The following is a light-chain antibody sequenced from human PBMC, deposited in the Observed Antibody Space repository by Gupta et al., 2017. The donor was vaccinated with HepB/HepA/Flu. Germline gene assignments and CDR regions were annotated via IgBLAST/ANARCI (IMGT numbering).Light chain of an antibody. Sequence: QSVLTQPPSASGTPGQRVTISCSGSSSNIGGNNVNWYQQLPGTAPKLLIYSDDRRPSEVPDRFSGSKSAASASLAISGLQSVDEADYYCAAWDDSLNGPVFGGGTKLTVL. CDR2: SDD. V-gene: IGLV1-44*01. CDR3: AAWDDSLNGPV. J-gene: IGLJ2*01. CDR1: SSNIGGNN.